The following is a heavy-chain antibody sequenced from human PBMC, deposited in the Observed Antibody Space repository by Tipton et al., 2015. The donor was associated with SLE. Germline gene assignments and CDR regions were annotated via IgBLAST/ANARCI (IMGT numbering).Heavy chain of an antibody. V-gene: IGHV1-8*01. CDR1: GYTFASYD. Sequence: QVQLVQSGAEVKKPGASVKVSCKASGYTFASYDINWVRQATGQGLEWMGWVNPNSGNTAYAQKFQGRVTMTTDTSTSTAYMELRSLRSEDTAVYYCAIAVAGTLFFDYWGQGALVTVSS. D-gene: IGHD6-19*01. J-gene: IGHJ4*02. CDR2: VNPNSGNT. CDR3: AIAVAGTLFFDY.